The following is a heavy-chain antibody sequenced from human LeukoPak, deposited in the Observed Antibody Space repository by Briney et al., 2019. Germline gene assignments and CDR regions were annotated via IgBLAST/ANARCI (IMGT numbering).Heavy chain of an antibody. J-gene: IGHJ6*03. D-gene: IGHD6-19*01. CDR2: ISAYNGNT. CDR3: ATGYSSGWYLPPDYYYMDV. Sequence: ASVKVSCKASGYTFTSYGISWVRQAPGQGLEWKRWISAYNGNTNYAQKLQGRVTMTTDTSTSTAYMELRSLRSDDTAVYYCATGYSSGWYLPPDYYYMDVWGKGTTVTVSS. V-gene: IGHV1-18*01. CDR1: GYTFTSYG.